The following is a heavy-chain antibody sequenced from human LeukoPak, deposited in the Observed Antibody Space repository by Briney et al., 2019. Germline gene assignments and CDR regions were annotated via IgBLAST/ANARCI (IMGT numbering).Heavy chain of an antibody. Sequence: GGSLRLSCAASGFTFSTYGMHWVRQAPGKGLQWVAVIWYDGSNKQYADSVKGRFTISRDNSKNTLYLQMNSLRAEDTAVYYCAKGEYGSGTYNKGFDYWGQGTLVTVSS. J-gene: IGHJ4*02. CDR3: AKGEYGSGTYNKGFDY. D-gene: IGHD3-10*01. V-gene: IGHV3-33*06. CDR2: IWYDGSNK. CDR1: GFTFSTYG.